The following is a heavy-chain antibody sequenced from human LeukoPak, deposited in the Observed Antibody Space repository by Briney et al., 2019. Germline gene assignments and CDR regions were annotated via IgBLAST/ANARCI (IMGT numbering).Heavy chain of an antibody. J-gene: IGHJ6*03. CDR1: GFTFSSYS. CDR2: ISSSSSYI. Sequence: PGGSLRLSCAASGFTFSSYSMNWVRQAPGKGLEGVSSISSSSSYIDYADSVKGRFTISRDNAKNSLYLQMNSMRAADTAVYYCARGPDTPRSSWYGYSTYYYYSYYMDVWGKGTTVTVSS. CDR3: ARGPDTPRSSWYGYSTYYYYSYYMDV. D-gene: IGHD6-13*01. V-gene: IGHV3-21*01.